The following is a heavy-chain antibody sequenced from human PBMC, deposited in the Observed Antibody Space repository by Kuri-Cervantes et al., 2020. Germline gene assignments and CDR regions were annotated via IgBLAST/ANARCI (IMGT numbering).Heavy chain of an antibody. V-gene: IGHV3-21*01. CDR1: GFTFSSYS. D-gene: IGHD5-12*01. J-gene: IGHJ6*03. Sequence: GESLKISCAASGFTFSSYSMNWVRQAPGKGLEWVSSISSSSSYIYYADSVKGRFTISRDNAKNSLYLQMNSLRAEDTAVYYCARGREISVSGYGDYMDVWGKGTTVTVSS. CDR3: ARGREISVSGYGDYMDV. CDR2: ISSSSSYI.